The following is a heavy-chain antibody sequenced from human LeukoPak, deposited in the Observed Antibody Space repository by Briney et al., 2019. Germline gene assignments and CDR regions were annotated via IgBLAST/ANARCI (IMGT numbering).Heavy chain of an antibody. CDR3: ARGPIAVVNAGLGWFDP. V-gene: IGHV3-74*01. CDR2: INSDGTYA. CDR1: GFTFSSSW. Sequence: GGSLRLSCVDSGFTFSSSWMSWVRQAPGKGLVWVSRINSDGTYAHYVDSVKGRFTISRDNSKNMLYLQMNGLRAEDTAVYYCARGPIAVVNAGLGWFDPWGQGTLVTVSS. D-gene: IGHD2-21*01. J-gene: IGHJ5*02.